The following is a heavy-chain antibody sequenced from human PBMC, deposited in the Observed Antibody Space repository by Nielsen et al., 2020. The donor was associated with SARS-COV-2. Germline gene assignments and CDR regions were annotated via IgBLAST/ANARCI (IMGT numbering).Heavy chain of an antibody. D-gene: IGHD2-2*01. J-gene: IGHJ6*03. CDR2: ISYDARNV. CDR1: GFNFSTFG. CDR3: AKGGVPASRSHYSYYYMDV. Sequence: GGSLRLSCAASGFNFSTFGMHWVRQTPGKGLEWVAVISYDARNVDYADSVKGRFTISRDNSRSRLYLQMNSLRRGDTAVYFCAKGGVPASRSHYSYYYMDVWGKGTTVTVSS. V-gene: IGHV3-30*18.